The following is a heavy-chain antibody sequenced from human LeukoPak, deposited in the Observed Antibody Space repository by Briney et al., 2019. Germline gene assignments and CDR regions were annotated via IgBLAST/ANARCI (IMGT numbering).Heavy chain of an antibody. Sequence: ASVKVSCKASGYTFTSYGISWVRQAPGQGLEWMGWINTNTGNPTYAQGFTGRFVFSLDTSVSTAYLQISSLKAEDTAVYYCARVGYYDFWSGSHTPGDWFDPWGQGTLVTVSS. CDR1: GYTFTSYG. CDR2: INTNTGNP. D-gene: IGHD3-3*01. CDR3: ARVGYYDFWSGSHTPGDWFDP. J-gene: IGHJ5*02. V-gene: IGHV7-4-1*02.